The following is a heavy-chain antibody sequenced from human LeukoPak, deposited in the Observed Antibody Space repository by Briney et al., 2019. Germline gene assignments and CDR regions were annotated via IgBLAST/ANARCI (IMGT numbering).Heavy chain of an antibody. D-gene: IGHD7-27*01. Sequence: GASVKVSCKASGYTFTGYYMHWVRQAPGQRLEWMGWINPNSGGTNYAQKFQGRVTMTRGTSISTAYMELSRLRSDDTAVYYCARVDNWGSMQAFDIWGQGTMVTVSS. J-gene: IGHJ3*02. CDR2: INPNSGGT. CDR3: ARVDNWGSMQAFDI. V-gene: IGHV1-2*02. CDR1: GYTFTGYY.